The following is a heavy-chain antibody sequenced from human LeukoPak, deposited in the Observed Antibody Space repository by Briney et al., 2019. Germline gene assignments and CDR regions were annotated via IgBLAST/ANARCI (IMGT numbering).Heavy chain of an antibody. V-gene: IGHV1-69*13. D-gene: IGHD1-14*01. CDR3: ARDPHNSPYYFDY. CDR1: GGTFFSSYA. J-gene: IGHJ4*02. Sequence: GASVKVSCKASGGTFFSSYAINWVRQAPGQGLEWMGGIIPIFGAANYAQNFQGRVTITADESTSTAYMELSSLRSDDTAIYYCARDPHNSPYYFDYWGQGTLVTVSS. CDR2: IIPIFGAA.